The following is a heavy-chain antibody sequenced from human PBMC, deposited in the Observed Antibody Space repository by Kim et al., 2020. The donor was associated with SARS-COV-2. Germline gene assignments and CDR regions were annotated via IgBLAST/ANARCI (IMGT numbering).Heavy chain of an antibody. D-gene: IGHD3-10*01. Sequence: GGSLRLSCVASGFTFSNYAMYWVRQAPAKGLEWVSAISGTGVTTYYADSVRGRFTISRDNSKNTLYLQMNSLRAEDTAVYYCAKALTLNGVNSGGGDYWGQGTLVTVSS. J-gene: IGHJ4*02. CDR1: GFTFSNYA. CDR2: ISGTGVTT. V-gene: IGHV3-23*01. CDR3: AKALTLNGVNSGGGDY.